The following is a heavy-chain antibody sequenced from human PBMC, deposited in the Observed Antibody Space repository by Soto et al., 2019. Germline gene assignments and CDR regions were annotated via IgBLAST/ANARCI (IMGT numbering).Heavy chain of an antibody. Sequence: QVQLVQSGAEVKKPGASVKVSCKASRYTFISYDINWVRQAAGQGPEWMGWMNPKSTNTGYAQNCQRRGTMTRKTSKSTAYMALSSLRSEDTAVYYCARSPSWETTEPPYYFDYWGQGTLVTVSS. D-gene: IGHD4-4*01. J-gene: IGHJ4*02. CDR1: RYTFISYD. CDR3: ARSPSWETTEPPYYFDY. V-gene: IGHV1-8*01. CDR2: MNPKSTNT.